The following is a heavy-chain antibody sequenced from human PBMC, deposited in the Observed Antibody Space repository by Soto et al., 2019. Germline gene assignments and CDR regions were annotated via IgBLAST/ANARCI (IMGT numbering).Heavy chain of an antibody. CDR3: ARDLRQQLVPRGMDV. V-gene: IGHV1-18*01. CDR2: ISAYNGNT. J-gene: IGHJ6*02. CDR1: GYTFTSYG. D-gene: IGHD6-13*01. Sequence: ASVKVSCKASGYTFTSYGISWVRQAPGQGLEWMGWISAYNGNTNYAQKPQGRVTMTTDTSTSTAYMELRSLRSDDTAVYYCARDLRQQLVPRGMDVWGQGTTVTVSS.